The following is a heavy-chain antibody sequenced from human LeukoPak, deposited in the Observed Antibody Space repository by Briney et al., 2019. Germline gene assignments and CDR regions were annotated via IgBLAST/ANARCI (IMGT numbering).Heavy chain of an antibody. D-gene: IGHD6-19*01. CDR2: ISSSAHRT. J-gene: IGHJ3*02. Sequence: GGSLRLSCAASGFTFSTYGLTWVRQAPGKGLEWVSAISSSAHRTYYADSVKGRFTISRDNSKNTLYLQMNSLRAEDTAVYYCAKEGGQWLVRDAFDIWGQGTMVTVSS. CDR1: GFTFSTYG. CDR3: AKEGGQWLVRDAFDI. V-gene: IGHV3-23*01.